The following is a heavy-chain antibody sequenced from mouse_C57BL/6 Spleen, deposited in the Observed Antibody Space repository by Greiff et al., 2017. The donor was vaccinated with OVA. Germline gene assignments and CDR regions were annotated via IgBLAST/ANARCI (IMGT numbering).Heavy chain of an antibody. CDR3: TGGGAY. CDR1: GYTFTDYE. Sequence: VNLVESGAELVRPGASVTLSCKASGYTFTDYEMHWVKQTPVHGLEWIGAIDPETGGTAYNQKFKGKAILTADKSSSTAYMELRSLTSEDSAVYYCTGGGAYWGQGTLVTVSA. V-gene: IGHV1-15*01. J-gene: IGHJ3*01. CDR2: IDPETGGT.